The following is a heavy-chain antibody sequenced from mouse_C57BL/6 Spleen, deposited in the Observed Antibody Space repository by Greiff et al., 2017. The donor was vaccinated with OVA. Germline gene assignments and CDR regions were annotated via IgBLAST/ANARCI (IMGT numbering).Heavy chain of an antibody. CDR3: ARAYYSNYGWYFDV. CDR1: GYTFTSYW. CDR2: IDPSDSYT. D-gene: IGHD2-5*01. V-gene: IGHV1-69*01. Sequence: LQESGAELVMPGASVKLSCKASGYTFTSYWMHWVKQRPGQGLEWIGEIDPSDSYTNYNQKFKGKSTLTVDKSSSTAYMQLSSLTSEDSAVYYCARAYYSNYGWYFDVWGTGTTVTVSS. J-gene: IGHJ1*03.